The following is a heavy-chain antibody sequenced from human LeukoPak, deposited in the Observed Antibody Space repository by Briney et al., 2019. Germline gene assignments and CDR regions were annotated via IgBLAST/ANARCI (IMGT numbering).Heavy chain of an antibody. J-gene: IGHJ4*02. CDR2: IYYSGST. CDR1: GGSISSSSYY. Sequence: PSETLSLTCTVSGGSISSSSYYWGWIRQPPGKGLEWIGYIYYSGSTNYNPSLKSRVTISVDTSKNQFSLKLSSVTAADTAVYYCAREGEMATINWGQGTLVTVS. D-gene: IGHD5-24*01. V-gene: IGHV4-61*01. CDR3: AREGEMATIN.